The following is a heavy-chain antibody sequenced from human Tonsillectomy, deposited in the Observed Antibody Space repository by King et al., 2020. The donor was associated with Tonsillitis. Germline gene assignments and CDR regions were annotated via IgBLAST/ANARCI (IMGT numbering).Heavy chain of an antibody. D-gene: IGHD1-1*01. CDR1: GFTFSRYA. CDR2: ISYDGSNK. CDR3: AGGAGDWNADFHGMDV. J-gene: IGHJ6*02. Sequence: VQLVESGGGVVQPGRSLRLSCAASGFTFSRYAMHWVRQAPGKGLEWVSVISYDGSNKSYADSVKGRFTISRDNSKDTLFLQMNSLRAEDTAVYYCAGGAGDWNADFHGMDVWGQGTTITVSS. V-gene: IGHV3-30*04.